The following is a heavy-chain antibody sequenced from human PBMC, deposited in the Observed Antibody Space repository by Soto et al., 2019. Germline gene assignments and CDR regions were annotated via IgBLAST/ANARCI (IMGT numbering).Heavy chain of an antibody. CDR2: IYYSGST. V-gene: IGHV4-59*01. Sequence: PSETLSLTCTVSCGSISSYYWSWIRQPPGKGLEWIGYIYYSGSTNYNPSLKSRVTISVDTSKNQFSLKLSSVTAADTAVYYCATTTMTNYFDYWGQGTLVTVSS. D-gene: IGHD3-22*01. CDR3: ATTTMTNYFDY. J-gene: IGHJ4*02. CDR1: CGSISSYY.